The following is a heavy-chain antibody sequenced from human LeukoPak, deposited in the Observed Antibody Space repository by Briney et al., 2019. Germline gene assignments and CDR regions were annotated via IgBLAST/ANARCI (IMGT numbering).Heavy chain of an antibody. Sequence: GGSLRLSCAASGFTFSSYWMHWVRQAPGKGLVWVSRINSDARSTSYADSVKGRFTISRDNAKNTLYLQMNSLRAEDTAVYYCARVRYSYDSSGIDYWGQGTLVTVSS. V-gene: IGHV3-74*01. CDR3: ARVRYSYDSSGIDY. D-gene: IGHD3-22*01. CDR2: INSDARST. CDR1: GFTFSSYW. J-gene: IGHJ4*02.